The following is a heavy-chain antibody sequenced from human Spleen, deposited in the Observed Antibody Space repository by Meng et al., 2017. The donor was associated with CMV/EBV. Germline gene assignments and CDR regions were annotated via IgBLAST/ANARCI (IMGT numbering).Heavy chain of an antibody. D-gene: IGHD3-3*01. Sequence: QPRGPCPLTPSALLSLTCAVYGGSFSGYYWSGIRQPPGKGLEWVGEINHSGSTNYNPSLKSRVTISVDTSKNQFSLKLSSVTAADTAVYYCARGRRAYYDFWSGYSFDPWGQGTLVTVSS. J-gene: IGHJ5*02. CDR3: ARGRRAYYDFWSGYSFDP. V-gene: IGHV4-34*01. CDR1: GGSFSGYY. CDR2: INHSGST.